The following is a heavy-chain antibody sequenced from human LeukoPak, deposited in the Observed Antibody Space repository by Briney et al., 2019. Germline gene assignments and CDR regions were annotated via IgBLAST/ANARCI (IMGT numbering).Heavy chain of an antibody. CDR3: ARVGSSGPSYYYYYYFMDV. Sequence: SCKASGYTFTGYYMHWVRQAPGKGLEWVAGISYDGSNKYYADSVKGRFTISRDNSKNTLYLQLNSLRTEDAAVYHCARVGSSGPSYYYYYYFMDVWGKGTTVTVSS. CDR2: ISYDGSNK. V-gene: IGHV3-30*04. D-gene: IGHD6-19*01. CDR1: GYTFTGYY. J-gene: IGHJ6*03.